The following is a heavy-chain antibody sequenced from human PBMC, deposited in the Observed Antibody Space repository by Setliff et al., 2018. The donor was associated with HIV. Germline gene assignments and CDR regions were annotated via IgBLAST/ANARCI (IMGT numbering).Heavy chain of an antibody. V-gene: IGHV3-23*05. J-gene: IGHJ3*01. Sequence: GGSLRLYCAVSDFSVSSDEMSWVRQAPGKGLEWVSTITSSYITKYADSLTGRFTISRDNSKNTLYLQMNNLRVEDTAVYYCAKLYPRGAVTPISPFDVWGLGTKVTVSS. CDR2: ITSSYIT. CDR1: DFSVSSDE. CDR3: AKLYPRGAVTPISPFDV. D-gene: IGHD5-12*01.